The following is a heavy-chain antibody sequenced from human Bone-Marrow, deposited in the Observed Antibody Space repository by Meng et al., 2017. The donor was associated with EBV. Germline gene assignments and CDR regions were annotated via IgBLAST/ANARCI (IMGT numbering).Heavy chain of an antibody. J-gene: IGHJ4*02. Sequence: QVLLVEAGGGVAQPGRSLRLSCADSGFTFSSYGMHWVRQAPGKGLEWVAVISHDGSNKYYADSVKGRFTISRDNSKNTLYLQMNSLRAEDTAVYYCATDPGDYSAPFDYWGQGTLVTVSS. V-gene: IGHV3-30*03. CDR1: GFTFSSYG. D-gene: IGHD3-10*01. CDR2: ISHDGSNK. CDR3: ATDPGDYSAPFDY.